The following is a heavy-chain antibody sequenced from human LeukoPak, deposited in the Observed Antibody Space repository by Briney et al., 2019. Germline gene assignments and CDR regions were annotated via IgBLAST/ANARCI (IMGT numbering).Heavy chain of an antibody. CDR3: ARRGGYSSGSGFSPYYFDY. D-gene: IGHD2-15*01. CDR2: ISAYTGNT. V-gene: IGHV1-18*01. CDR1: GYTLTHYG. Sequence: GASVKVSCKASGYTLTHYGISWVRQAPGQGLEWMGWISAYTGNTNYGQKIQGRVTMTTDTSTSTAYMELRSLRSDGTAVYYCARRGGYSSGSGFSPYYFDYWGQGTLVTVSS. J-gene: IGHJ4*02.